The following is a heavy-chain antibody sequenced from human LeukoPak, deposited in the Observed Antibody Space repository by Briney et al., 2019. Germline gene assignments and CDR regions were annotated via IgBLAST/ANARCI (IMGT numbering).Heavy chain of an antibody. Sequence: GGSLRLSCAASGFTLSVYSMNWVRQAPGKGLEWVSSIDSITSTRYYADSVRGRFTISRDNVKNSLFLQMNSLKGDDTALYYCARDRGYEDGAFDIWGQGTMVTVSS. D-gene: IGHD3-10*01. CDR2: IDSITSTR. J-gene: IGHJ3*02. V-gene: IGHV3-48*01. CDR3: ARDRGYEDGAFDI. CDR1: GFTLSVYS.